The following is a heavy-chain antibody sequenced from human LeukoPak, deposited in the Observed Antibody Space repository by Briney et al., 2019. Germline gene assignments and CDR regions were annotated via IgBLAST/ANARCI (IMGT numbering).Heavy chain of an antibody. CDR1: GFTFSGYE. Sequence: GGSLRLSCTASGFTFSGYEMTWVRQAPGKGLEWMSYIGVNGGAKHYADSVRGRFTTSRDDAKNSLYLHMNSLRVEDTAIYYCARKTDRLGAVGRDRYFDLWGRGTLITVSS. CDR3: ARKTDRLGAVGRDRYFDL. J-gene: IGHJ2*01. D-gene: IGHD6-13*01. CDR2: IGVNGGAK. V-gene: IGHV3-48*03.